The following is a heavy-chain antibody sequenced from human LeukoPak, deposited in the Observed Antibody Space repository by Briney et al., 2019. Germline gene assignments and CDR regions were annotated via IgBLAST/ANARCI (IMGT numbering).Heavy chain of an antibody. D-gene: IGHD2-2*01. V-gene: IGHV4-4*07. CDR1: GGSISSYY. CDR3: ARFGSSTTYYYYMDV. CDR2: IYTSGST. J-gene: IGHJ6*03. Sequence: SETLSLTCTVSGGSISSYYWSWIRQPAGKGLEWIGRIYTSGSTNYNPSLESRVTMSVDTSKNQFSLKLSSVTAADTAVYYCARFGSSTTYYYYMDVWGKGTTVTVSS.